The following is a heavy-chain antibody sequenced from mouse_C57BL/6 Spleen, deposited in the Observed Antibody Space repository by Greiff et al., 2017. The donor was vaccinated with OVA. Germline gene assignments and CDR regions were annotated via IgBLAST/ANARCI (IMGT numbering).Heavy chain of an antibody. D-gene: IGHD2-3*01. V-gene: IGHV1-80*01. CDR1: GYAFSSYW. CDR3: ARIYDGYYGFDY. Sequence: VQLQQSGAELVKPGASVKISCKASGYAFSSYWMNWVKQRPGKGLEWIGQIYPGDGDTNYNGKFKGKATLTADKSSSTAYMQLSSLTSEDSAVYFCARIYDGYYGFDYWGQGTTLTVSS. CDR2: IYPGDGDT. J-gene: IGHJ2*01.